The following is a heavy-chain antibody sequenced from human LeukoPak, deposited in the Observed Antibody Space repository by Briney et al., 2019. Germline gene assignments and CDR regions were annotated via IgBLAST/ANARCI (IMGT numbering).Heavy chain of an antibody. J-gene: IGHJ4*02. D-gene: IGHD6-13*01. V-gene: IGHV5-51*01. CDR1: GYSFTSYW. Sequence: GESLKISCKGSGYSFTSYWIAWVRQLPGKDLEWMGIIYPGDSDTRYSPSFQGQVTISADKSISTAYLQWSSLKASDTAMYYCARKDYSNNYSYWGQGTLVTVSS. CDR3: ARKDYSNNYSY. CDR2: IYPGDSDT.